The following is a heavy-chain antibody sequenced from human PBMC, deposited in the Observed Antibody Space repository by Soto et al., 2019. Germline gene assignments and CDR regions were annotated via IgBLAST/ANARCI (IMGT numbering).Heavy chain of an antibody. Sequence: PGGSLGVSFYAFSFAFSSYDMIGVRQAPGKGLEWVSSIRSSGRTMYYADSVEGRFTVSRDNAKNLLYLQMSGLRAEDTAVYYCAREGGYCTTSTCYKFGLDIWGQGTTVLVSS. CDR3: AREGGYCTTSTCYKFGLDI. V-gene: IGHV3-48*03. J-gene: IGHJ6*02. CDR1: SFAFSSYD. CDR2: IRSSGRTM. D-gene: IGHD2-2*01.